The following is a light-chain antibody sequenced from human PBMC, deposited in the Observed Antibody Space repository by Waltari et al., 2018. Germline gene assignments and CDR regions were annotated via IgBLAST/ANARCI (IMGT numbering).Light chain of an antibody. Sequence: QSALTQPASVSGSPGQSITISCTGTSYDVGNYDLVPWYQQHPGKAPKLIIYEVTKRPSGFSNPFFGSTSGNQASLTIPGLHTEDGGDYYFTSSSGHLRFGVVFGGGTKLIV. CDR3: TSSSGHLRFGVV. J-gene: IGLJ2*01. CDR1: SYDVGNYDL. CDR2: EVT. V-gene: IGLV2-23*02.